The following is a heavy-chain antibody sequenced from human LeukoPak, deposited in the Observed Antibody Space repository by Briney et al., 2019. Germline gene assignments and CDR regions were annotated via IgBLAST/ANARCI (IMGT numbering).Heavy chain of an antibody. Sequence: GGSLRLSCATSGFTFSSYAMHWVRQAPGKGLEWVAVIWYDGSNKYYAVSVKGRITISRDNSKNTVYLQMNSLRAEDTAVYSCARSYLSGWYYFDYWGQGTLVTVSS. J-gene: IGHJ4*02. CDR2: IWYDGSNK. CDR1: GFTFSSYA. CDR3: ARSYLSGWYYFDY. D-gene: IGHD6-19*01. V-gene: IGHV3-33*01.